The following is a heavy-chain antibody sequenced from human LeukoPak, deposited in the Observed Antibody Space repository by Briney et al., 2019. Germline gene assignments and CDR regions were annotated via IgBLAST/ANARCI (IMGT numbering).Heavy chain of an antibody. V-gene: IGHV5-51*01. D-gene: IGHD5-18*01. CDR2: IYPGDSDT. Sequence: GNPLQTSSKASVYSFTSYWIGCGRQPPGKDVEGLGIIYPGDSDTTYTPSFQGQVTITADNTISTAYLQWSSLKASDAAMYYWARVFDSYAPEFDYWGQGTLVTVSS. J-gene: IGHJ4*02. CDR3: ARVFDSYAPEFDY. CDR1: VYSFTSYW.